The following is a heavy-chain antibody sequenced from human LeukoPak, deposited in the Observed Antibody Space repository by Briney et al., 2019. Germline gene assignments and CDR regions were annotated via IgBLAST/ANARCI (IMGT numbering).Heavy chain of an antibody. Sequence: SQTLSLTCAISGDSLCTNSASWHWIRQSPSRGLEWLGRTYYRSKWCNDYTVSVKSRITFNPDTSKNQFSLQLNSVTPEDTAVYYCARGHNWSFDYWGQGTLVTVSS. V-gene: IGHV6-1*01. CDR1: GDSLCTNSAS. D-gene: IGHD1-1*01. CDR3: ARGHNWSFDY. CDR2: TYYRSKWCN. J-gene: IGHJ4*02.